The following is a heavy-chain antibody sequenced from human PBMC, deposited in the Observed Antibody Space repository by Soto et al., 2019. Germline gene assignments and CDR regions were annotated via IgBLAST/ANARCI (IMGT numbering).Heavy chain of an antibody. CDR1: GFTFDDYT. J-gene: IGHJ4*02. CDR2: ISWDGGRT. CDR3: AKEDTAIIPLHD. D-gene: IGHD5-18*01. V-gene: IGHV3-43*01. Sequence: VQLVESGGVVVQPGGSLRLSWAASGFTFDDYTIHWVRQAPGEGLEWVSLISWDGGRTYYADPVKGRFTISRDNSKDSLYLQMNSLRTEDTALYYCAKEDTAIIPLHDWGQGTLVTVSS.